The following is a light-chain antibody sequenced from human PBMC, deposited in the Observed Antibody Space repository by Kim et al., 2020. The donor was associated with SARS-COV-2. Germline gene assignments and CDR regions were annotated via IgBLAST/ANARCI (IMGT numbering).Light chain of an antibody. J-gene: IGLJ3*02. V-gene: IGLV2-14*03. Sequence: QSALTQPASVSGSPGQPITISCTGTNSDIGGHNSASWYQQYPGTAPILLIYDVTRRASGISNRFSGSKSGNTASLTITGLQTEDEADYYCSSYTTSTTGVFGGGTQLTVL. CDR2: DVT. CDR1: NSDIGGHNS. CDR3: SSYTTSTTGV.